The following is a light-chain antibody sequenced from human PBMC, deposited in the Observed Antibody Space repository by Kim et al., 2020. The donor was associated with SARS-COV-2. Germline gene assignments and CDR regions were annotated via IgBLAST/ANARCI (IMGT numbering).Light chain of an antibody. J-gene: IGLJ1*01. V-gene: IGLV3-1*01. CDR3: QAWDSSTGV. Sequence: EPPEQTESITGYGDGWGEIYACLYEQRPAHSPVLVMYQDSKGPPGIPKRLYGSYSGNTATLTISGTRAMDDADYYCQAWDSSTGVFGTGTKVTVL. CDR2: QDS. CDR1: GWGEIY.